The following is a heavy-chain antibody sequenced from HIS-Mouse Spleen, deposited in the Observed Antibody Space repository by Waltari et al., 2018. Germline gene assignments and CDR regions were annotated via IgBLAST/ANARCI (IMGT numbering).Heavy chain of an antibody. V-gene: IGHV4-39*01. CDR2: IYYSGST. CDR1: GGPFSSSGYY. CDR3: AYGDYFDY. J-gene: IGHJ4*02. Sequence: QLQLQESGPGLVKPSETLSLTCTVSGGPFSSSGYYWGWIRQPPGKGLEWVGSIYYSGSTYYNPSLKSRVTISVDTSKNQFSLKLSSVTAADTAVYYCAYGDYFDYWGQGTLVTVSS. D-gene: IGHD4-17*01.